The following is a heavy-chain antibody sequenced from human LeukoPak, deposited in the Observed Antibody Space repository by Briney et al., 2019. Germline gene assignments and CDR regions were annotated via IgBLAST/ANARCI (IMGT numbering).Heavy chain of an antibody. CDR3: ARAKEYRRAVLGY. J-gene: IGHJ4*02. Sequence: PGGSLRLSCAASGFTFSSYEMNWVRQAPGKVLEWVSYISSSGSTIYYADSVKGRFTISRDNAKNSLYLQMNSLRAEDTAVYYCARAKEYRRAVLGYWGQGTLVTVSS. V-gene: IGHV3-48*03. CDR1: GFTFSSYE. D-gene: IGHD2/OR15-2a*01. CDR2: ISSSGSTI.